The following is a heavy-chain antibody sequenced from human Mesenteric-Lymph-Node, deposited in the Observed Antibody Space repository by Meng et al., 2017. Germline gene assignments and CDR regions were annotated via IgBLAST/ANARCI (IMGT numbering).Heavy chain of an antibody. V-gene: IGHV4-31*03. D-gene: IGHD6-19*01. CDR2: IYYSGST. CDR3: ARVSSGWDYFDY. J-gene: IGHJ4*02. Sequence: QVQLQQWGAGLLKPSQPLSLTCTVSGGSISSGGYYWSWIHQHPGKGLEWIGYIYYSGSTYYNPSLKGRVTISVDTSKNQFSLNLRSVTAADTAVYYCARVSSGWDYFDYWGQGTLVTVSS. CDR1: GGSISSGGYY.